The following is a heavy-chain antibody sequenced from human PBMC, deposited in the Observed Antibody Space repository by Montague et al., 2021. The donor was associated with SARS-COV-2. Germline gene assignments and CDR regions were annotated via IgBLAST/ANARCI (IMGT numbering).Heavy chain of an antibody. CDR1: GDSVSSNIAT. Sequence: CAISGDSVSSNIATWNWIRQSPSRGLEWLGGTYYRSKRYNDYAESVKSRITIDPNTSKHQFSLHLNSVTPEDTAVYYCARIPVGSKYYFDFWGQGTLVTVSS. CDR2: TYYRSKRYN. D-gene: IGHD2-2*01. J-gene: IGHJ4*02. V-gene: IGHV6-1*01. CDR3: ARIPVGSKYYFDF.